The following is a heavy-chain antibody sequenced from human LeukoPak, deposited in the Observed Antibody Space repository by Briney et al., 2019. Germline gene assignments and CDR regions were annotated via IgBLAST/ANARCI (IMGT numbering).Heavy chain of an antibody. Sequence: SETLSLTCTVSGVSISSSSYYWAWIRQPPGKGLEWIATIYYSGSTYYNPSLKSRVTISVDTSKNQFSLKLSSVTAADTAVYYCARYIGAGSRMFDYWGQGTLVTVSS. CDR1: GVSISSSSYY. D-gene: IGHD6-13*01. J-gene: IGHJ4*02. CDR2: IYYSGST. CDR3: ARYIGAGSRMFDY. V-gene: IGHV4-39*01.